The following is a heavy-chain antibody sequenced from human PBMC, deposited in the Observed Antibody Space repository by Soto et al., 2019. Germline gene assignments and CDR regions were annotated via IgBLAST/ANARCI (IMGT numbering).Heavy chain of an antibody. CDR3: ARAGGLGAVAVDY. J-gene: IGHJ4*02. CDR2: IYHSGST. V-gene: IGHV4-30-2*01. CDR1: GGSISSGGYS. D-gene: IGHD6-19*01. Sequence: QLQLQESGSGLVKPSQTLSLTCAVSGGSISSGGYSWSWIRQPPGKGLEWIGYIYHSGSTYYNPSLKSRVTISVDRTKNQFSLKLSSVTAADTAVYYCARAGGLGAVAVDYWGQGTLVTVSS.